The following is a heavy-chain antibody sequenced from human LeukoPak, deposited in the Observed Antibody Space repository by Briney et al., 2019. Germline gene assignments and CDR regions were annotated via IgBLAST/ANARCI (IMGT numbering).Heavy chain of an antibody. Sequence: PSETLSLTCTVSGGSISSYYWSWIRQPAGKGLESIGHISTSGSTNYNPSLKSRVTMSVDTSKNQFSLKLSSVTAADTAVYYCARVRYSDSSVLTRKRSYYFDYWGQGTLVTVSS. CDR3: ARVRYSDSSVLTRKRSYYFDY. CDR1: GGSISSYY. J-gene: IGHJ4*02. CDR2: ISTSGST. D-gene: IGHD3-22*01. V-gene: IGHV4-4*07.